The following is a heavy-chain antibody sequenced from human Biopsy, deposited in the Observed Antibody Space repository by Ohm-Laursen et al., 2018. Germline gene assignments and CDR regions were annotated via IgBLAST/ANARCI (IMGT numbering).Heavy chain of an antibody. CDR3: ARGSNEYGGLYFPH. CDR2: ISHTGYT. J-gene: IGHJ1*01. CDR1: GCSFTGHY. V-gene: IGHV4-59*11. D-gene: IGHD4-23*01. Sequence: SVTLSLTCTVSGCSFTGHYWTRLRQPPGQGLVWIGSISHTGYTSYKSSLKSRVTISLNTSRKHFFLRLTSLAAADTAVYYCARGSNEYGGLYFPHWGQGTLVTVSS.